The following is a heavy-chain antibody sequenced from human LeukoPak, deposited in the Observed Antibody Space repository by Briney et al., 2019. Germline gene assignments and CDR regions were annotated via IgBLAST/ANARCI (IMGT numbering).Heavy chain of an antibody. CDR2: FDPEDGET. Sequence: ASVKVSCKVSGYTLTELSMHWVRQAPGKGLEWMGGFDPEDGETIYAQKFQGRVTMTEDTSTDTAYMELGSLRSEDTAVYYCATDVKSGSHLLGMDVWGQGTTVTVSS. CDR1: GYTLTELS. V-gene: IGHV1-24*01. CDR3: ATDVKSGSHLLGMDV. J-gene: IGHJ6*02. D-gene: IGHD1-26*01.